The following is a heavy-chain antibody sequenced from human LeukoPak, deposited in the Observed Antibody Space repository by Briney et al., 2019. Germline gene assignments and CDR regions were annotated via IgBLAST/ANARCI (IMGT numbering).Heavy chain of an antibody. CDR1: GFTFSTYA. D-gene: IGHD2-15*01. V-gene: IGHV3-23*01. Sequence: GGSLRLSCAASGFTFSTYAMTWVRLAPGKGLEWVSAISATGGTTYYADSVKGRFTISRDNSKNTLYLQMNSLRAEDTAIYYCAKNGDRGAYCSGGSCYPYYYYYIDVWGKGTTVTISS. CDR2: ISATGGTT. CDR3: AKNGDRGAYCSGGSCYPYYYYYIDV. J-gene: IGHJ6*03.